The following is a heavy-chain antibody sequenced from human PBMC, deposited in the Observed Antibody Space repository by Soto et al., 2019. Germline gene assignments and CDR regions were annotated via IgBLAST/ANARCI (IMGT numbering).Heavy chain of an antibody. CDR1: GYTFTSCG. Sequence: GASVKVSCKASGYTFTSCGISWVRKAPGQGLEWMGWISAYNGNTNYAQKLQGRVTMTTDTSTSTAYMELRSLRSDDTAVYYCASWSVAGTLDYWGQGTLVTVS. CDR2: ISAYNGNT. V-gene: IGHV1-18*04. D-gene: IGHD6-19*01. CDR3: ASWSVAGTLDY. J-gene: IGHJ4*02.